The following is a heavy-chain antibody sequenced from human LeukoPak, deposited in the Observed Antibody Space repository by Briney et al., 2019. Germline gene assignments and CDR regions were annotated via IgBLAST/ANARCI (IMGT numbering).Heavy chain of an antibody. D-gene: IGHD2-15*01. CDR1: GGSISSYY. Sequence: PSETLSLTCTVSGGSISSYYWSWIRQPPGKGLEWIGEINHSGSTNYNPSLKSRVTISVDTSKNQFSLKLSSVTAADTAVYYCARDRRYCSGGSCYRLYGMDVWGQGTTVTVSS. CDR3: ARDRRYCSGGSCYRLYGMDV. J-gene: IGHJ6*02. CDR2: INHSGST. V-gene: IGHV4-34*01.